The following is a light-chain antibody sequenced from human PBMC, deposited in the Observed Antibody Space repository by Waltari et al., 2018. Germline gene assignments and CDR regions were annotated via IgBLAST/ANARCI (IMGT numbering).Light chain of an antibody. Sequence: QSVLTQPPSASGTPGQRVTISCSGSSSTIGSNYVYWYQHLPGTAPKRLIYRNGRRPSGVPDRVSGAKAGTSASLAISELRSEDEADYYCVAWDDSLRATVFGGGTKLTVL. CDR2: RNG. V-gene: IGLV1-47*01. CDR3: VAWDDSLRATV. J-gene: IGLJ3*02. CDR1: SSTIGSNY.